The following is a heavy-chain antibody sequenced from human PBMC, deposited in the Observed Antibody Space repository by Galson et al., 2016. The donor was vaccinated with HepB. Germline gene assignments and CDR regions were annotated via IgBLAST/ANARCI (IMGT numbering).Heavy chain of an antibody. CDR1: GGSFSGYH. CDR3: GRGFRGYTYG. D-gene: IGHD5-18*01. CDR2: ISHSGSD. V-gene: IGHV4-34*01. Sequence: SETLSLTCAVHGGSFSGYHWIWIRQPPGKGLEWIGEISHSGSDDYNPSLKSRVTILVDTSKNQFSLRLGSGTAADTAVYYCGRGFRGYTYGWGQGTLVTVSS. J-gene: IGHJ4*02.